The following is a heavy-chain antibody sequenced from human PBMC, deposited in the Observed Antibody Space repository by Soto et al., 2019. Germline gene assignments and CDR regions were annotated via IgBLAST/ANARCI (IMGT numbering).Heavy chain of an antibody. V-gene: IGHV3-30*18. D-gene: IGHD2-15*01. J-gene: IGHJ6*02. Sequence: GGSLRLSCAASGFTFSSYGMHWVRPAPGKGLEWVAVISYDGSNKYYADSVKGRFTISRDNSKNTLYLQMNSLRAEDTAVYYCAKDRARVGVYYYYYGMDGWGQGTTVTVSS. CDR1: GFTFSSYG. CDR3: AKDRARVGVYYYYYGMDG. CDR2: ISYDGSNK.